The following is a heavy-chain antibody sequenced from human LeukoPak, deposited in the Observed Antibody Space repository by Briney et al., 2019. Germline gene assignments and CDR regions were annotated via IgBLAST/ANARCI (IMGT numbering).Heavy chain of an antibody. Sequence: GGSLRLSCAASGFNFSSYVMSWVRQAPGKGLEWVSGISGNGGGTYYADSVKGRFTISRDNSKNTLFLQLNSLTAEDTAVYYCAKDHGTSWPPPPLFDYWGQGTLVTVSS. CDR3: AKDHGTSWPPPPLFDY. CDR1: GFNFSSYV. CDR2: ISGNGGGT. V-gene: IGHV3-23*01. J-gene: IGHJ4*02. D-gene: IGHD6-13*01.